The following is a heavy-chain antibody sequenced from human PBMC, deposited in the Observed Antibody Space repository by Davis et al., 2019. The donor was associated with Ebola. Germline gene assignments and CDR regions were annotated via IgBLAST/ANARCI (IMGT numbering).Heavy chain of an antibody. CDR3: AKNYYDSSGRGGYYYYGMDV. D-gene: IGHD3-22*01. CDR1: GFTFSSYS. Sequence: PGGSLRLSCAASGFTFSSYSMNWVRQAPGKGLEWVSSISSSSSYINYADSVKGRFTISRDNAKNSLYLQMNSLRAEDTAVYYCAKNYYDSSGRGGYYYYGMDVWGQGTTVNVSS. CDR2: ISSSSSYI. V-gene: IGHV3-21*04. J-gene: IGHJ6*02.